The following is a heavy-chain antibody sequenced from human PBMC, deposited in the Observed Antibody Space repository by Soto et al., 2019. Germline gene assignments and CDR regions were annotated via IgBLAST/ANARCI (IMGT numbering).Heavy chain of an antibody. CDR3: ARGLSDGFITYFDFYVMDV. Sequence: QVQLVESGGGVVQPGTSLRLSCAASGFTFSGYGVHWVRQAPGKGLEWVATISYDETATYYSDSVKGRFTISRDNSKNTLFLQMNSLRAEDTAMYYCARGLSDGFITYFDFYVMDVWGQGTAVTVSS. V-gene: IGHV3-30*03. CDR1: GFTFSGYG. CDR2: ISYDETAT. D-gene: IGHD3-22*01. J-gene: IGHJ6*02.